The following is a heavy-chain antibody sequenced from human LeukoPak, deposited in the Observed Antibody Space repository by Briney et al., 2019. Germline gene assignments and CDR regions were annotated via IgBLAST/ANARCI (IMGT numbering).Heavy chain of an antibody. Sequence: SVKVSCKASGGTFSSYATSWVRQAPGQGLEWMGGIIPIFGTANYAQKFQGRVTITTDESTSTAYMELSSLRSEDTAVYYCARVRMVTAISFYFDYWGQGTLVTVSS. CDR1: GGTFSSYA. J-gene: IGHJ4*02. CDR2: IIPIFGTA. V-gene: IGHV1-69*05. CDR3: ARVRMVTAISFYFDY. D-gene: IGHD2-21*02.